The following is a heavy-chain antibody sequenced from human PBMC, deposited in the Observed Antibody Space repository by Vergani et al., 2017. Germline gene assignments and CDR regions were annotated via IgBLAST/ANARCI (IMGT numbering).Heavy chain of an antibody. D-gene: IGHD2-2*01. CDR3: AREGCSSTSCYFDY. J-gene: IGHJ4*02. Sequence: QVQLQESGPGLVKPSQTLSLTCTVSGGSISSGGYYWSWIRQHPGKGLEWIGYIYHSGTTYYSPSLKSRVTISVDRSKNQFSLKLSSVTAADTAVYYCAREGCSSTSCYFDYWGQGTLVTVSS. CDR2: IYHSGTT. CDR1: GGSISSGGYY. V-gene: IGHV4-31*03.